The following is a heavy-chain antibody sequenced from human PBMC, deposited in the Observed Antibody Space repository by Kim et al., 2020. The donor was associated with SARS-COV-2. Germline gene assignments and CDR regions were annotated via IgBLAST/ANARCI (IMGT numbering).Heavy chain of an antibody. V-gene: IGHV3-53*01. CDR3: ARGKVGYTLDY. J-gene: IGHJ4*02. D-gene: IGHD2-8*01. Sequence: TYYADSVKGRFTISRDNSKNTLYLQMNSLRAEDTAVYYCARGKVGYTLDYWGQGTLVTVSS. CDR2: T.